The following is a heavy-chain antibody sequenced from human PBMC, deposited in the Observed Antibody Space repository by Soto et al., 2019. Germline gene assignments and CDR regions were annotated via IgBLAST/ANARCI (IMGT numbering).Heavy chain of an antibody. D-gene: IGHD2-8*02. CDR3: ARDMAPYW. CDR2: IYYSGST. J-gene: IGHJ4*02. V-gene: IGHV4-59*01. CDR1: GGSISGYY. Sequence: PSETLSLTCTVSGGSISGYYWSWIRQPPGKRLEWIGYIYYSGSTNYNPSLKSRVTISVDTSKNQFSLKLSSVTAADTAVYYCARDMAPYWWGQGTLVTVSS.